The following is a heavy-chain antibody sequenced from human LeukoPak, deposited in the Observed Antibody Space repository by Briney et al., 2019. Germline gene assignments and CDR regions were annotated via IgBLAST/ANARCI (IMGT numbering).Heavy chain of an antibody. CDR1: GGTFSSYA. CDR3: ATDQFDFWSGYN. J-gene: IGHJ4*02. CDR2: IIPIFGTA. D-gene: IGHD3-3*01. V-gene: IGHV1-69*06. Sequence: ASVKVSCKASGGTFSSYAISWVRQAPGQGLEWMGGIIPIFGTAIYAQKFQGRVTMTEDTSTDTAYMELSSLRSEDTAVYYCATDQFDFWSGYNWGQGTLVTVSS.